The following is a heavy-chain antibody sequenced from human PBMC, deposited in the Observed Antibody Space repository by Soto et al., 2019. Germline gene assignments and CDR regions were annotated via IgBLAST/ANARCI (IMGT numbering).Heavy chain of an antibody. J-gene: IGHJ4*02. CDR2: ISSSSTAM. D-gene: IGHD6-6*01. V-gene: IGHV3-48*02. Sequence: GGSLRLSCVASGFTFSRYSMNWVRQAPGKGLEWVSYISSSSTAMYYADSVKGRFTISRDDANNSLYLQMNSLRDEDTAVYYCTRESASDYWGQGALVTVS. CDR3: TRESASDY. CDR1: GFTFSRYS.